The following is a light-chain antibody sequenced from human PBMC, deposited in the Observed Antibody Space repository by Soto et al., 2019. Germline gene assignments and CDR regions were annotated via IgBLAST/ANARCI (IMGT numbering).Light chain of an antibody. V-gene: IGKV1-5*03. CDR3: QQNNIYPWT. CDR1: QSISSW. Sequence: DIQMTQSPSTVSASVGDRVTITCRASQSISSWLAWYQQKPGKAPNLLIYKASSLESGVPSRFSVRRSGTELTLTISSLQPDDFATYYCQQNNIYPWTFGQGTKVEIK. J-gene: IGKJ1*01. CDR2: KAS.